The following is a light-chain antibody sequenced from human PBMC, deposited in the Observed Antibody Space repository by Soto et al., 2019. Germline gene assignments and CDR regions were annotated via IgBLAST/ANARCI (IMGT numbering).Light chain of an antibody. CDR3: SAWDDSLGGDV. V-gene: IGLV1-47*01. CDR1: SFNIGSNY. J-gene: IGLJ1*01. Sequence: QSALTQAPSASGTPGQRVTISCSGSSFNIGSNYVYWYQQLPGTAPKLVIFRNDQRPSGIPDRISGSKSGTSASLAISGLRSEDEADYYCSAWDDSLGGDVFGTGTKLTVL. CDR2: RND.